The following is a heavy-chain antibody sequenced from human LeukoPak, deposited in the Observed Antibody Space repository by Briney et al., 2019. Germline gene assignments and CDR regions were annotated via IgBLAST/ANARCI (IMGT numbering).Heavy chain of an antibody. D-gene: IGHD3-9*01. J-gene: IGHJ4*02. V-gene: IGHV1-46*01. CDR1: GYTFTSYY. Sequence: GASVKVSCKASGYTFTSYYMHWVRQAPGQGLEWMGIINPSGGSTSYAQKFQGRVTMTRDMSTSTVYMELSSLRSEDTAVYYCARDPSGWQTYYDILTGPSLKFDYWGQGTLVTVSS. CDR2: INPSGGST. CDR3: ARDPSGWQTYYDILTGPSLKFDY.